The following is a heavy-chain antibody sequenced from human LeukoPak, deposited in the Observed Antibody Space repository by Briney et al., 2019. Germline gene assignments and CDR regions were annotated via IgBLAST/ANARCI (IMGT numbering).Heavy chain of an antibody. Sequence: GASVKVSCKASGYTFTGYYMHWVRQAPGQGLEWMGWINPNGGGTNYAQKFQGRVTMTRDTSISTAYMELSRLRSDDTAVYYCVSTCSSTSCAAFDYWGQGTLVTVSS. V-gene: IGHV1-2*02. D-gene: IGHD2-2*01. J-gene: IGHJ4*02. CDR3: VSTCSSTSCAAFDY. CDR2: INPNGGGT. CDR1: GYTFTGYY.